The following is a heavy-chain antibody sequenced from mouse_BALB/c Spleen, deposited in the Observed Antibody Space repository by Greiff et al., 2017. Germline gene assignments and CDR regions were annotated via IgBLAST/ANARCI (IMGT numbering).Heavy chain of an antibody. J-gene: IGHJ3*01. D-gene: IGHD2-3*01. Sequence: DVMLVESGGGLVQPGGSLRLSCATSGFTFTDYYMSWVRQPPGKALEWLGFIRNKANGYTTEYSASVKGRFTISRDNSQSILYLQMNTLRAEDSATYYCARARDGWFAYWGQGTLVTVSA. CDR2: IRNKANGYTT. CDR3: ARARDGWFAY. CDR1: GFTFTDYY. V-gene: IGHV7-3*02.